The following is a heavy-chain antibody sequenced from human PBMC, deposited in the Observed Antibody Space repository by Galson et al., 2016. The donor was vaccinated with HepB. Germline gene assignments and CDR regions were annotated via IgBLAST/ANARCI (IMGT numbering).Heavy chain of an antibody. V-gene: IGHV3-30-3*01. CDR2: ISYDGSKK. D-gene: IGHD4-17*01. J-gene: IGHJ4*02. Sequence: SLRLSCAVSGFSFSGYPMHWVRQAPGKGLEWVARISYDGSKKYYADSVKGRFTISRDNSNNSLYLSMNTLRGEDTAVYYCAREGSLTVTFAYWGQGTLVTVSS. CDR3: AREGSLTVTFAY. CDR1: GFSFSGYP.